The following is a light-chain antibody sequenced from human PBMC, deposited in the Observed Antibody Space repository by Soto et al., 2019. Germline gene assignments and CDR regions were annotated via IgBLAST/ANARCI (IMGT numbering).Light chain of an antibody. CDR2: GPS. Sequence: IGVSQSAATLSVSPGERATLSCRASQSVGIKVTWYQQKPGQAPRLLMSGPSTRATGIPARFSGSGSGTDFTLSISSLEPEDFAVYYCQQYNNWPKTFGQGTKVDIK. J-gene: IGKJ1*01. V-gene: IGKV3-15*01. CDR3: QQYNNWPKT. CDR1: QSVGIK.